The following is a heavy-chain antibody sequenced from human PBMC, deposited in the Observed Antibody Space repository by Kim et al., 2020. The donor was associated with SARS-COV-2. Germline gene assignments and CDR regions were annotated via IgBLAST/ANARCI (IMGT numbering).Heavy chain of an antibody. V-gene: IGHV3-33*01. CDR1: GFTFSHYG. J-gene: IGHJ4*02. CDR2: IWFDGSKE. CDR3: ARDQHGVFDY. D-gene: IGHD2-21*01. Sequence: GGSLRLSCAASGFTFSHYGMHWVRQAPGKGLEWVAVIWFDGSKEYYGDSVKGRFTISRDNSKNTLYLQMNSQSAEDTAVYYCARDQHGVFDYWGQGTLVTVSS.